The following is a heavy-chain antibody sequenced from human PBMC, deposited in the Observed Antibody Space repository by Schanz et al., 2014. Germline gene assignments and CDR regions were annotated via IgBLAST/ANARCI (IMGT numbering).Heavy chain of an antibody. V-gene: IGHV3-23*01. CDR1: GFTFFGIFA. CDR2: LTEGGGGT. CDR3: AKSKSKLPLFDY. Sequence: EVQLLESGGGLVQPGGSLRLSCVASGFTFFGIFAMRCVRQAPGKGLEWVSGLTEGGGGTYYTDAVKGRFTISRDSSKNTLYLQMNSLRADDTAVYYCAKSKSKLPLFDYWGQGTLVTVSS. D-gene: IGHD2-21*01. J-gene: IGHJ4*02.